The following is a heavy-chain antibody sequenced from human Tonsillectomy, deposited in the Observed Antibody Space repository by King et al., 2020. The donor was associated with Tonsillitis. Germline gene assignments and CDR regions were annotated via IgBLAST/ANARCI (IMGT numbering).Heavy chain of an antibody. D-gene: IGHD3-22*01. J-gene: IGHJ3*02. CDR3: ARDSSGDRAFDI. CDR1: GGSISNYY. V-gene: IGHV4-4*07. Sequence: QLQESGPGLVKPSETLPLTCTVSGGSISNYYWSWIRQPAGKGLEWIGRIYSSGSTNYNPSLKSRVTMSIDMSKNLFSLTLSSVTAADTAVYYCARDSSGDRAFDIWGQGTMVTVSS. CDR2: IYSSGST.